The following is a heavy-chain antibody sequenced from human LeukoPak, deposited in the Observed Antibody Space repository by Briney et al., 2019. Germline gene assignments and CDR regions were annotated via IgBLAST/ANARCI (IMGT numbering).Heavy chain of an antibody. Sequence: GGSLRLSCAASGFTFSSYWMHWVRQAPGEGLVWVSFINSDGSSTGYADSVRGRFTVSRDNVKNTLYLHMNSLRVEDTAVYYCAFGTGREGYMDVWGKGTTVTVSS. CDR1: GFTFSSYW. CDR2: INSDGSST. V-gene: IGHV3-74*01. CDR3: AFGTGREGYMDV. D-gene: IGHD3-10*01. J-gene: IGHJ6*03.